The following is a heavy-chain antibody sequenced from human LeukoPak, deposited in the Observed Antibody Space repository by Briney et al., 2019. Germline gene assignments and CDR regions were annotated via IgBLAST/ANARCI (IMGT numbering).Heavy chain of an antibody. CDR2: ISDSGGST. CDR3: AKRGVVIRVILVGFHKEAYYFDS. D-gene: IGHD3-22*01. Sequence: GGSLRLSCAVSGITLSNYGLSWVRQAPGKGLEWVAGISDSGGSTNYADSVKGRFTISRDNPKNTLYLQMNSLRAEDTAVYFCAKRGVVIRVILVGFHKEAYYFDSWGQGALVTVSS. J-gene: IGHJ4*02. CDR1: GITLSNYG. V-gene: IGHV3-23*01.